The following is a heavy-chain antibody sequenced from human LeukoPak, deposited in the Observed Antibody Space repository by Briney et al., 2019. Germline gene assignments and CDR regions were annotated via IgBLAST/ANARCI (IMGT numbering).Heavy chain of an antibody. D-gene: IGHD3-16*01. CDR3: ARAAWNGGGGFDP. CDR1: NGSFSGYY. Sequence: PSETLSLTCAVYNGSFSGYYWSWIRQSPEKGLEWIGEVNHGGDTSYNPSLRSRVTISLDTSKNHFSLKLRSVTAADTAIYNCARAAWNGGGGFDPWGQGTLVTVSS. CDR2: VNHGGDT. J-gene: IGHJ5*02. V-gene: IGHV4-34*01.